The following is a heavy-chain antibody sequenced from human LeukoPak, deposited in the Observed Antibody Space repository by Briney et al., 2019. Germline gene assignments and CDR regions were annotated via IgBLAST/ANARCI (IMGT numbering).Heavy chain of an antibody. V-gene: IGHV4-39*07. J-gene: IGHJ5*02. CDR3: ASSRGYCSSTSCSNWLDP. CDR2: IYYSGST. CDR1: GGSISSSSYY. Sequence: PSETLSLTCTVSGGSISSSSYYWGWIRQPPGKGLEWIGSIYYSGSTYYDPSLKSRVTISVDTSKNQFSLKLSSVTAADTAVYYCASSRGYCSSTSCSNWLDPWGEGTLVTLSS. D-gene: IGHD2-2*01.